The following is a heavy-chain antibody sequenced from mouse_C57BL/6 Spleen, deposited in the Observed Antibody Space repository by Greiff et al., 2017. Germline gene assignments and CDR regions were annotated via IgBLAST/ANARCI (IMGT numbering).Heavy chain of an antibody. D-gene: IGHD2-5*01. CDR3: TRDGYSNYVFAY. V-gene: IGHV5-9-1*02. CDR1: GFTFSSYA. CDR2: ISSGGDYI. Sequence: VQLKESGEGLVKPGGSLKLSCAASGFTFSSYAMSWVRQTPEKRLEWVAYISSGGDYIYYADTVKGRFTISRDNARNTLYLQMSSLKSEDTAMYYCTRDGYSNYVFAYWGQGTLVTVSA. J-gene: IGHJ3*01.